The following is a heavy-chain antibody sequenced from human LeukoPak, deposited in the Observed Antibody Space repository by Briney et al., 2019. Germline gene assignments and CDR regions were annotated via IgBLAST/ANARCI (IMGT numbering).Heavy chain of an antibody. J-gene: IGHJ6*03. V-gene: IGHV3-23*01. CDR1: GFTFSTYG. D-gene: IGHD3-10*01. CDR2: IGGSGVRT. CDR3: ARDHSHGELGYYYYYMDV. Sequence: GGTLRLSCAASGFTFSTYGMNWVRQAPGKGLEWVSGIGGSGVRTYYADSVKGRFTISRDNSKNTVYLQMNSLRAEDTAVYYCARDHSHGELGYYYYYMDVWGKGTTVTISS.